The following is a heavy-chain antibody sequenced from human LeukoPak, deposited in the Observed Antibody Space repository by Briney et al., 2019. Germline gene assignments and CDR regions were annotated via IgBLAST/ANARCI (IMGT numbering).Heavy chain of an antibody. J-gene: IGHJ4*02. CDR3: ASGPPSGQLLLEEYYFDY. D-gene: IGHD2-2*01. CDR2: ISYDGSNK. CDR1: GFTFSSYA. Sequence: PGGSLRLSCAASGFTFSSYAMHWVRQAPGKGLEWVAVISYDGSNKYYADSVKGRFTISRDNSKNTLYLQMNSLRAEDTAVYYCASGPPSGQLLLEEYYFDYWGQGTLVTVSS. V-gene: IGHV3-30*14.